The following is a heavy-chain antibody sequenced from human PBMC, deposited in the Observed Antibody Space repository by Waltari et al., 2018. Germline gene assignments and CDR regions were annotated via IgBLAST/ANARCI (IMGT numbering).Heavy chain of an antibody. CDR3: ARDISGTTL. CDR1: VGTLSSDA. Sequence: QVQLVQSGAEVKKPGSSVKVPCKASVGTLSSDAISWGRQAPGQGLEWMGRIIPILGIANYAQKFQGRVTITADKSTSTAYMELSSLRSEDTAVYYCARDISGTTLWGQGTMVTVSS. J-gene: IGHJ3*01. V-gene: IGHV1-69*04. CDR2: IIPILGIA. D-gene: IGHD1-1*01.